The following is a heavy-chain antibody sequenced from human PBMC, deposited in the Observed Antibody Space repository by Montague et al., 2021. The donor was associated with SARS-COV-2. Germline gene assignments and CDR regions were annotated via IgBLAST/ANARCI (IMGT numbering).Heavy chain of an antibody. Sequence: TLSLTCTVSGGSISSGGYYWSWIRQHPGKGLEWIGYIYYSGSTYYNPSLKSRVTISVDTSKNQFSLKLSSVTTADTAVYYCARAFVVVIAIDAFDIWGQGTMVTVSS. J-gene: IGHJ3*02. CDR1: GGSISSGGYY. V-gene: IGHV4-31*03. CDR3: ARAFVVVIAIDAFDI. D-gene: IGHD2-21*01. CDR2: IYYSGST.